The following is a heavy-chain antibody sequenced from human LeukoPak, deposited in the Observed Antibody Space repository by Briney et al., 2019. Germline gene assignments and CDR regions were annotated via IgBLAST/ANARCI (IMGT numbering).Heavy chain of an antibody. CDR3: ARGRSNYYGMDV. V-gene: IGHV4-59*01. J-gene: IGHJ6*02. CDR1: DGSINSYY. Sequence: SETLSLTCSVSDGSINSYYWNWIRRPPGKGLEWIGYIYYNGNTNYSPSLKSRVTMSVDASKNLFSLKVSSVTAADTAVYYCARGRSNYYGMDVWGQGTTVTVSS. D-gene: IGHD1-26*01. CDR2: IYYNGNT.